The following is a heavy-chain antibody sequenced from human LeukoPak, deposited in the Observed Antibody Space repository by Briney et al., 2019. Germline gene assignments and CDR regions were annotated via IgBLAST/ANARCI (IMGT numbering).Heavy chain of an antibody. Sequence: PGGSLRLSCAASGFTFSSYGMHWVRQAPGKGLEWVAIIWYDGTNKYYADSVKGRFTISRDNSKNTLYLQMNSLRAEDTAVYYCANAGSCSSTSCYYYYYYGMDVWGQGTTVTVSS. V-gene: IGHV3-30*02. D-gene: IGHD2-2*01. CDR2: IWYDGTNK. J-gene: IGHJ6*02. CDR3: ANAGSCSSTSCYYYYYYGMDV. CDR1: GFTFSSYG.